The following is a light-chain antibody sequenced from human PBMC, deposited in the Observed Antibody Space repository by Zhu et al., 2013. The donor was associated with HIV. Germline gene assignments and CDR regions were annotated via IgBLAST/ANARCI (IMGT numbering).Light chain of an antibody. CDR2: ELT. V-gene: IGLV2-14*02. Sequence: QSALTQPASMSGSPGQSITISCTGTSSDIGTYNLVSWYQHHPDKAPKLILYELTKRPSGVSDRFSGSKSGNTASLTISGLQAEDEADYYCQSYDSSLSGYVFGTGTKVTVL. CDR1: SSDIGTYNL. J-gene: IGLJ1*01. CDR3: QSYDSSLSGYV.